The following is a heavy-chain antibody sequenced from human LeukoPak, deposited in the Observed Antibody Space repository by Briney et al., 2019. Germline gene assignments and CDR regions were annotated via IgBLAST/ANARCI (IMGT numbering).Heavy chain of an antibody. D-gene: IGHD5-18*01. CDR3: AKRGIAMEDSVDY. Sequence: SGGSLRLSCAASGFTFSSYAMSWVRQAPGKGLEWVSAISGSGGSTYYADSVKGRFTISRDNAKNTLYLQMNSLKAEDTAVYYCAKRGIAMEDSVDYWGQGTLVTVSS. V-gene: IGHV3-23*01. CDR1: GFTFSSYA. J-gene: IGHJ4*02. CDR2: ISGSGGST.